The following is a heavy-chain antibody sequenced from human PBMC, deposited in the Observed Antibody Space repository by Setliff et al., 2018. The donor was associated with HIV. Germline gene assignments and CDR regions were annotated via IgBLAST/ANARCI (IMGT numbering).Heavy chain of an antibody. J-gene: IGHJ4*02. CDR3: ARDPKYYYGSGRGFDY. CDR1: GFTFTDYW. CDR2: INVDGSSI. Sequence: PGESLKISCAASGFTFTDYWMHWVRQVPGQGLVWVSRINVDGSSISYADSVKGRFTISRDNSKNTLYLQMNSLRAEDTAVYYCARDPKYYYGSGRGFDYWGQGTLVTVSS. D-gene: IGHD3-10*01. V-gene: IGHV3-74*01.